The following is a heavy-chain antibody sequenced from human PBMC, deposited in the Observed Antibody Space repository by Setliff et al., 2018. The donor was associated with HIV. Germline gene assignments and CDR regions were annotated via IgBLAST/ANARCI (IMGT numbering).Heavy chain of an antibody. Sequence: SETLSLTCTISGGSISNYYWSWIRQPPGKELEWIGFIYYTGSTNYNPSLKSRVTMSVDTSKNHFSLRLNSVTAADTAVYYCARDRVEYDNSGYYNDYFDSWGQGTLVTVSS. J-gene: IGHJ4*02. D-gene: IGHD3-22*01. V-gene: IGHV4-59*01. CDR1: GGSISNYY. CDR3: ARDRVEYDNSGYYNDYFDS. CDR2: IYYTGST.